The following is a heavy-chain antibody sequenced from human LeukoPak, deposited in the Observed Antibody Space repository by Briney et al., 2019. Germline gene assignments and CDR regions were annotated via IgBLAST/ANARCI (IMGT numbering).Heavy chain of an antibody. Sequence: PGGSLSSPVQPLGSRSVPLQYTGSARLPGKGWSGLAVTGTHATAYSATLKGRFTISRDDSKYTTFLQMNSLETEDTAVYYCAREDIVVVPAAMPYYYYYYMDVWGKGTTVTVSS. CDR1: GSRSVPL. CDR2: TGTHAT. V-gene: IGHV3-73*01. J-gene: IGHJ6*03. CDR3: AREDIVVVPAAMPYYYYYYMDV. D-gene: IGHD2-2*01.